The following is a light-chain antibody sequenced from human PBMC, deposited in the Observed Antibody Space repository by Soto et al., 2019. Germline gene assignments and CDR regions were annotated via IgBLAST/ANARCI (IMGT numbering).Light chain of an antibody. CDR1: QSVSNY. V-gene: IGKV3-11*01. Sequence: VLTQSPATLSLSPGERATLSCRASQSVSNYLAWYQQKPGQPPRLLIYDASNRAAGIPARFSGSGSGTDFTLTISSLEPEDFAVYYCQQRSNWPPITFGQGTRLEI. CDR3: QQRSNWPPIT. CDR2: DAS. J-gene: IGKJ5*01.